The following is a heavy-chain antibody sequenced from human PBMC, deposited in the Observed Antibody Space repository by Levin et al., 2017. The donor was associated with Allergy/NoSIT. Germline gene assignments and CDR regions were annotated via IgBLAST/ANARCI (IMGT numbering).Heavy chain of an antibody. CDR1: GGSISGYY. D-gene: IGHD4/OR15-4a*01. CDR3: ARHAGLSVGSFTSHYMDV. J-gene: IGHJ6*03. CDR2: IHYSGST. V-gene: IGHV4-59*08. Sequence: PSETLSLTCTVSGGSISGYYWSWIRQPPGKGLEWIAYIHYSGSTNYYPSLKSRLTMSVDTSKNQFSLSLNSVTAADTAVYYCARHAGLSVGSFTSHYMDVWGKGTTVTVSS.